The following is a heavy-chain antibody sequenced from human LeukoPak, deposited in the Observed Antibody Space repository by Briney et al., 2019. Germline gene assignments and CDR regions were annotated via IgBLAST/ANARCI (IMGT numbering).Heavy chain of an antibody. Sequence: GESLKISCKGSGYSFTSYWISWVRQMPGKGLEWMGRIDPSDSYTNYSPSFQGHVTISADKSISTAYLQWSSLKASDTAMYYCAIDSGSYSYYYYGMDVWGQGTTVTVSS. D-gene: IGHD1-26*01. V-gene: IGHV5-10-1*01. J-gene: IGHJ6*02. CDR1: GYSFTSYW. CDR2: IDPSDSYT. CDR3: AIDSGSYSYYYYGMDV.